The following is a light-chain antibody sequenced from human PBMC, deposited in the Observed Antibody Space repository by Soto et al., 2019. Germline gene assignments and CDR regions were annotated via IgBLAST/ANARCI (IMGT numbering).Light chain of an antibody. Sequence: EVVLTQSPGTLSLSPGERATLSCRASQSVRSTYLAWYQQKPGQAPRLLIYGASKRQRGVPDRFSGGGSETDFTLTISSLQPEASAVYSCPQFTCSVTFGGGTRVDIK. CDR2: GAS. V-gene: IGKV3-20*01. CDR1: QSVRSTY. J-gene: IGKJ4*01. CDR3: PQFTCSVT.